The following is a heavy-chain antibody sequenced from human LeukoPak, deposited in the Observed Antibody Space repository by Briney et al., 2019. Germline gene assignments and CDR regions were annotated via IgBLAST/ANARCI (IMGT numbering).Heavy chain of an antibody. CDR3: ARGIPIPATHPIDY. D-gene: IGHD2-21*01. V-gene: IGHV3-33*03. Sequence: GGSLRLSCAASGFTFTSYGMHWVRQAPGKGLEWVGMIWYDGSHIKYADSVEGRFSISRDTSKNTLYPQMNSLRADDTAVYYCARGIPIPATHPIDYWGQGSLVTVSS. CDR1: GFTFTSYG. CDR2: IWYDGSHI. J-gene: IGHJ4*02.